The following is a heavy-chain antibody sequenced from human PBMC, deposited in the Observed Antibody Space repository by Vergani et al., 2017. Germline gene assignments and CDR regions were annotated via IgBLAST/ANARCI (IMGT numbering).Heavy chain of an antibody. D-gene: IGHD3-16*02. CDR2: IIPIFGTA. CDR1: GGTFSSYA. CDR3: ARGGVWGSYRYKRPGYYGMDV. Sequence: QVQLVQSGAEVKKPGSSVKVSCKASGGTFSSYAISWVRQAPGQGLEWMGGIIPIFGTANYAQKFQGRVTITADESTSTAYMELSSLRSEDTAVYYCARGGVWGSYRYKRPGYYGMDVWGQGTTVTVSS. V-gene: IGHV1-69*01. J-gene: IGHJ6*02.